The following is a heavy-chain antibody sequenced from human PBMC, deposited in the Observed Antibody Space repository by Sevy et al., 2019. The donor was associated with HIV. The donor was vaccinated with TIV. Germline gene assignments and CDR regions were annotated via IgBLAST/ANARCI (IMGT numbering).Heavy chain of an antibody. D-gene: IGHD3-10*01. CDR1: GFTFSSYS. CDR2: IWYDGSNK. V-gene: IGHV3-33*01. Sequence: GGSLRLSCAASGFTFSSYSIHWVRQAPGKGLEWVAVIWYDGSNKYYADSVKGRFTISRDNSRNTVYLQMNSLRAEDTAVYYCATTRGSGTYWRVFDYWGQGTLVTVS. J-gene: IGHJ4*02. CDR3: ATTRGSGTYWRVFDY.